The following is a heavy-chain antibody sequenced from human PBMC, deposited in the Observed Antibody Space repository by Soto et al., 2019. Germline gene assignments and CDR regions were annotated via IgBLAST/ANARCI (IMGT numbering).Heavy chain of an antibody. CDR3: AKEDSGLRIFDY. CDR1: GFTFSSYV. CDR2: ISLSGGGT. Sequence: LRLSCAASGFTFSSYVMSWVRQAPGKGLEWVSVISLSGGGTYYADSVKGRFTISRDDSKNTLYLQMNSLRAEGAAIYYCAKEDSGLRIFDYWGQGTLVTVSS. J-gene: IGHJ4*02. V-gene: IGHV3-23*01. D-gene: IGHD4-17*01.